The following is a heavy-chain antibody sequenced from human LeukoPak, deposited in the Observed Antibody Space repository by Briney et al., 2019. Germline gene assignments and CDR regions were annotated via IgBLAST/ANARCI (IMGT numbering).Heavy chain of an antibody. J-gene: IGHJ5*02. CDR3: AKGGYSIPFDP. Sequence: GGSLRLSCAASGFTFSSYAMGWVRQAPGKGLEWVSLISGSGGSTYYADSVKGRFTISRDNSKNTLYLQMNSLRAEDTAVYYCAKGGYSIPFDPWGQGTLVTVSS. V-gene: IGHV3-23*01. D-gene: IGHD6-13*01. CDR2: ISGSGGST. CDR1: GFTFSSYA.